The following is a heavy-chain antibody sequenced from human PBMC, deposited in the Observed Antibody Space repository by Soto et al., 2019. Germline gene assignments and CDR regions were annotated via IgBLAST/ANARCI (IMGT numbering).Heavy chain of an antibody. CDR2: IYPADSDA. CDR3: ARAQRWLQYEGFDY. D-gene: IGHD5-12*01. CDR1: GNIFTNSW. J-gene: IGHJ4*02. Sequence: GESLKISCKGSGNIFTNSWIGWVRQMPGKGLEWMGTIYPADSDARYSPSFQGQVTFSAVMSTSTAYMELSSLRSEDTAVYYCARAQRWLQYEGFDYWGQGTLVTVSS. V-gene: IGHV5-51*01.